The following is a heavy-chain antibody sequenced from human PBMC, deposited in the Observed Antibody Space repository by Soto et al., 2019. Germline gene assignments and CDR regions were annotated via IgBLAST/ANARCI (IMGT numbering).Heavy chain of an antibody. V-gene: IGHV4-38-2*02. CDR1: GYFISSGYY. J-gene: IGHJ4*02. CDR2: IYHSGDT. Sequence: PSETLSLTCSVSGYFISSGYYWGWIRQPPGKGLEWIGSIYHSGDTYFNPSLKSRVTISVDTSKNQFSLELSSVTDADTAVYYCARALGNYGLDYWGQGTPVTVSS. CDR3: ARALGNYGLDY. D-gene: IGHD1-7*01.